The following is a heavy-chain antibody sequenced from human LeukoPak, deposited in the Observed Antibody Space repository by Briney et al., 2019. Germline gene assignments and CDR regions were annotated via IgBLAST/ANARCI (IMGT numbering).Heavy chain of an antibody. J-gene: IGHJ6*02. CDR3: ARGSPITFGGVIVIAPYYYYYGMDV. Sequence: ASVKVSCKASGYAFTSYDINWVRQATGQGLEWMGWMNPNSGNTGYAQKFQGRVTMTRNTSISTAYMELSSLRSEDTAVYYCARGSPITFGGVIVIAPYYYYYGMDVWGQGTTATVSS. CDR2: MNPNSGNT. CDR1: GYAFTSYD. V-gene: IGHV1-8*01. D-gene: IGHD3-16*02.